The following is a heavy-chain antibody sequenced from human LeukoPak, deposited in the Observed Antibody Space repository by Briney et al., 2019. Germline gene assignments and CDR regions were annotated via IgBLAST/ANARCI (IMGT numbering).Heavy chain of an antibody. J-gene: IGHJ4*02. D-gene: IGHD6-19*01. CDR1: GGSISSSNW. CDR3: TRVVGGSGRSLDY. V-gene: IGHV4-4*02. Sequence: SGTLSLTCAVSGGSISSSNWWSWVRQPPGKGLEWIGEIYHSGSTNYNPSLKSRVTLSVDKSKNQFSLKVNSVTAADTAVYYCTRVVGGSGRSLDYWGQGTLVTVSS. CDR2: IYHSGST.